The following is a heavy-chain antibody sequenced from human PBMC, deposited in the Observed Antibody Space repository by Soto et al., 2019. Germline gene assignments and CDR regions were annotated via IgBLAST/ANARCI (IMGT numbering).Heavy chain of an antibody. CDR1: GGTFSSYA. D-gene: IGHD1-26*01. V-gene: IGHV1-69*13. CDR3: ARGHRYSGSYYIG. CDR2: IIPIFGTA. Sequence: ASVKVSCKASGGTFSSYAISWARQAPGQGLEWMGGIIPIFGTANYAQKFQGRVTITADESTSTAYMELSSLRSEDTAVYYCARGHRYSGSYYIGWGQGTLVTVSS. J-gene: IGHJ4*02.